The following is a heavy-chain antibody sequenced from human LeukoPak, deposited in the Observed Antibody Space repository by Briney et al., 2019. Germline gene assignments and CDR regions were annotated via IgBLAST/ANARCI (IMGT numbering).Heavy chain of an antibody. Sequence: PSGTLSLTCAVSGGSISSDYWWSWVRQPPGKGLEWIGEIYHSGITNNNPSLKSRVTISVDTSKNQFSLKLSSATAADTAVYYCSRLHYGESNFDFWGQGILVTVSS. CDR3: SRLHYGESNFDF. V-gene: IGHV4-4*02. J-gene: IGHJ4*02. CDR2: IYHSGIT. D-gene: IGHD3-10*01. CDR1: GGSISSDYW.